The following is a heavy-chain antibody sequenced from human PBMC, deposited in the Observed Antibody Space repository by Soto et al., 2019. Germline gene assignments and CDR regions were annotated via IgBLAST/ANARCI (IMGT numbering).Heavy chain of an antibody. D-gene: IGHD3-22*01. Sequence: SETLSLTCTVSGGSISSGDYYWSWIRQPPGKGLEWIGYIYYSGSTYYNPSLKSRVTISVDMSKNQFSLKLSSVTAADTAVYYCARDYYDSSGYYSGFDYWGQGTLVTVSS. J-gene: IGHJ4*02. CDR2: IYYSGST. V-gene: IGHV4-30-4*01. CDR3: ARDYYDSSGYYSGFDY. CDR1: GGSISSGDYY.